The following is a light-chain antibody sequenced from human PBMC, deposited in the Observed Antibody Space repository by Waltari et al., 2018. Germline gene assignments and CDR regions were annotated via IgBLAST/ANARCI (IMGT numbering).Light chain of an antibody. CDR1: QSISRY. V-gene: IGKV3-20*01. CDR2: DAS. CDR3: QKYGTLPAT. Sequence: EIMLTQSPGPLSLSPGESATLSCRASQSISRYLAWYQHKPGQAPRLLIYDASSRATGIPDRFSGSGSGTDFSLTISRLEPEDFAVYYCQKYGTLPATFGQGTKVEIK. J-gene: IGKJ1*01.